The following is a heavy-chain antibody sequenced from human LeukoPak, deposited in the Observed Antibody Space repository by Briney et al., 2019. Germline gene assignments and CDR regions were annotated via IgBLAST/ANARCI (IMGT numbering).Heavy chain of an antibody. V-gene: IGHV3-30*02. D-gene: IGHD2-21*01. CDR1: GFTFRSYG. CDR3: ARAPVTSCRGAYCYPFDY. Sequence: GGSLRLSCAASGFTFRSYGMHWVRQAPGKGLEWVALIRNDGSNKYYADSVKGRFTISRDNSKNTLYLQMNSLRAEDAAVYYCARAPVTSCRGAYCYPFDYWGQGTLVTVSS. J-gene: IGHJ4*02. CDR2: IRNDGSNK.